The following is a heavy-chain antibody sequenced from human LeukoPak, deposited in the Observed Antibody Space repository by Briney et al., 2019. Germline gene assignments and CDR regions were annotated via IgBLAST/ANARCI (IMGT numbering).Heavy chain of an antibody. J-gene: IGHJ4*02. CDR1: GYTFTTYY. V-gene: IGHV1-46*01. Sequence: ASVKVSCKASGYTFTTYYMHWVRQAPGQGLEWMGIIDPSGGGTNYAQRFQGRVTMTRDTSTSTVYMELSSLRSEDTAVYYCASLGSGSSRIIDFDYWGQGTLVTVSS. CDR2: IDPSGGGT. D-gene: IGHD3-10*01. CDR3: ASLGSGSSRIIDFDY.